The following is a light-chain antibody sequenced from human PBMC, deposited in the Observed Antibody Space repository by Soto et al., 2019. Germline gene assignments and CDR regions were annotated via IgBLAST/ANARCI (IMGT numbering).Light chain of an antibody. V-gene: IGKV1-5*01. Sequence: DIQMTQSPSTLSASVGDRVTITCRASQSISTWLAWYQQKPGKAPKLLIYDASSLESGVPSRFSGTVSGTEFTLTISSLQPDDFATYYCQQYNSYWTFGQGTTVEI. CDR2: DAS. CDR3: QQYNSYWT. J-gene: IGKJ1*01. CDR1: QSISTW.